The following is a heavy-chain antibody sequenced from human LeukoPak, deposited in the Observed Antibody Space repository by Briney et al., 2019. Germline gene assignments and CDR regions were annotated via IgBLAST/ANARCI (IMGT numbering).Heavy chain of an antibody. Sequence: GGSLKISCKGSGYSFTSYWIGWVRQMPGKGLEWMGIIYPGDSDTRYSPSFQGQVTISADKSISTAYLQWSSLKASDTAMYYCATTFDILTGSNYYYYGMDVWGQGTTVTVSS. J-gene: IGHJ6*02. CDR1: GYSFTSYW. CDR3: ATTFDILTGSNYYYYGMDV. V-gene: IGHV5-51*01. CDR2: IYPGDSDT. D-gene: IGHD3-9*01.